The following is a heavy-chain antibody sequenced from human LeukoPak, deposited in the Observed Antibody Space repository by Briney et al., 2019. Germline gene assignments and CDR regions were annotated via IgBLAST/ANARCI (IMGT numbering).Heavy chain of an antibody. V-gene: IGHV4-61*08. Sequence: NPSETLSLTRTVSGGSISSGDYYWSWIRQPPGEGLEWIGYIYYSGSTNYNPSLKSRVTISVDTSKNQFSLKLSSVTAADTAVYYCARVEWFGELSPFDIWGQGTMVTVSS. CDR1: GGSISSGDYY. CDR3: ARVEWFGELSPFDI. J-gene: IGHJ3*02. CDR2: IYYSGST. D-gene: IGHD3-10*01.